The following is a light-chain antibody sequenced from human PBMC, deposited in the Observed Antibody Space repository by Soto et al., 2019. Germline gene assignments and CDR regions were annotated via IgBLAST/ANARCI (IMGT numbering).Light chain of an antibody. Sequence: EIVLTQSPGTLSLSPGERATLSCRASQNVRSNYLAWSQQQPGQAPRLLIYGTFARATGIPDRFSGSGSGTDFTLTISRLEPEDFAVYYCQQYGSSYTFGPGTKVEIK. J-gene: IGKJ3*01. CDR2: GTF. CDR1: QNVRSNY. CDR3: QQYGSSYT. V-gene: IGKV3-20*01.